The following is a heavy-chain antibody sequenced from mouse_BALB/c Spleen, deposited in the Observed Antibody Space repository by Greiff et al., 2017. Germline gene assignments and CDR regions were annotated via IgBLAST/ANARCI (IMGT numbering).Heavy chain of an antibody. CDR3: AREEPYWYFDV. CDR1: GFSLTGYG. D-gene: IGHD6-1*01. Sequence: QVQLKESGPGLVAPSQSLSITCTVSGFSLTGYGVNWVRQPPGKGLEWLGMIWGDGSTDYNSALKSRLSISKDNSKSQVFLKMNSLQTDDTARYYCAREEPYWYFDVWGAGTTVTVSS. CDR2: IWGDGST. J-gene: IGHJ1*01. V-gene: IGHV2-6-7*01.